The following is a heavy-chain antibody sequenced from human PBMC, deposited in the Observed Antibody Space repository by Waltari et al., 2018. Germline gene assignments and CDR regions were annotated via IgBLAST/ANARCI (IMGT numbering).Heavy chain of an antibody. Sequence: EVQLVESGGGWVQPGWSLRLSCSASAFTCRSYSMNWVRQAPGKGLEWVSYISSSSSPIYYADSVKGRFTISRDNAKNSLYLQMNSLRAEDTAVYYCARARVGANDWFDPWGQGTLVTVSS. D-gene: IGHD1-26*01. V-gene: IGHV3-48*04. CDR3: ARARVGANDWFDP. CDR2: ISSSSSPI. J-gene: IGHJ5*02. CDR1: AFTCRSYS.